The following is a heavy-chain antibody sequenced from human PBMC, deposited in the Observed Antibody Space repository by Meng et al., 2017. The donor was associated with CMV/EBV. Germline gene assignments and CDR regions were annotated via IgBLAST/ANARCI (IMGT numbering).Heavy chain of an antibody. V-gene: IGHV4-39*01. CDR1: GGSISSSSYY. J-gene: IGHJ3*02. CDR3: ARHRQQLILHAFDI. D-gene: IGHD6-13*01. Sequence: SETLSLTCTVSGGSISSSSYYWGWIRQPPGKGLEWIGRIYYSGSTYYNPSLKSRVTISVDTSKNQFSLKLSSVTAADTAVYYCARHRQQLILHAFDIWGQGTMVTVSS. CDR2: IYYSGST.